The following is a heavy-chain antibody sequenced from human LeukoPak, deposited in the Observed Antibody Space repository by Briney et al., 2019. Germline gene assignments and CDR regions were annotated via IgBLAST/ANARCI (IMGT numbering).Heavy chain of an antibody. D-gene: IGHD3-10*01. Sequence: GGSLRLSCAASGFTFSSYWMHWVRQAPGKGLVWVSHIDSDGSSTSYADSVKGRFTISRDNAKNSLYLQMNSLRAEDTAVYYCARGTYGSGSYYPGWGQGTLVTVSS. CDR1: GFTFSSYW. J-gene: IGHJ4*02. V-gene: IGHV3-74*01. CDR3: ARGTYGSGSYYPG. CDR2: IDSDGSST.